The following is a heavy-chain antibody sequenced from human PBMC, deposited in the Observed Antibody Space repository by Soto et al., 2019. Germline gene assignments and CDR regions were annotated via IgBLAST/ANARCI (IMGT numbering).Heavy chain of an antibody. CDR2: ISSSSSYI. CDR1: GFTFSSYS. J-gene: IGHJ5*02. CDR3: ARDHMTTVTSFCFDP. Sequence: EVQLVESGGGLVKPGGSLRLSCAASGFTFSSYSMNWVRQSPGKGLEWVSSISSSSSYIYYADSVKGRFTISRDNAKNSLYLQMNSLRAEDTAVYYCARDHMTTVTSFCFDPWGQGTLVTVSS. V-gene: IGHV3-21*01. D-gene: IGHD4-17*01.